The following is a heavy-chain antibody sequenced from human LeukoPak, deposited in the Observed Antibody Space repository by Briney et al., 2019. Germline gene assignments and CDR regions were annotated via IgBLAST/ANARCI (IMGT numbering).Heavy chain of an antibody. Sequence: SETLSLTCTVSGGSISSYYWSWIRQPPGKGLEWIGYIYYSGSTNYNPSLKSRVTISVDTSKNQFSLKLSSVTAADTAVYYCARGPLIAQAFDIWGQGTMVTVSS. D-gene: IGHD3-22*01. CDR1: GGSISSYY. CDR3: ARGPLIAQAFDI. J-gene: IGHJ3*02. V-gene: IGHV4-59*12. CDR2: IYYSGST.